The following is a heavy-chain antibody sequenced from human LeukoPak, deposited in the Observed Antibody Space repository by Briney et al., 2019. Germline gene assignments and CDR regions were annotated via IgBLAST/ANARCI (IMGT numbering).Heavy chain of an antibody. CDR2: ISAAGRTV. CDR3: AREKYIYAFDY. V-gene: IGHV3-48*03. CDR1: GFTFSNDE. J-gene: IGHJ4*02. D-gene: IGHD5-18*01. Sequence: GGSLRLSCAASGFTFSNDEMNWVRQAPGKGLEWVSFISAAGRTVYYAESVRGRFTISRDNAKNSLYLQMNNLRAEDTAIYYCAREKYIYAFDYWGQGTLVPVSS.